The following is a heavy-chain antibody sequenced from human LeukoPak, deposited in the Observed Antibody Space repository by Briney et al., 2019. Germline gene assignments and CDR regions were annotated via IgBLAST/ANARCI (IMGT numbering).Heavy chain of an antibody. CDR1: GGTFSSYA. CDR2: IIPIFGTA. D-gene: IGHD6-13*01. CDR3: ARGGPYSSPWRSLDY. Sequence: SVKVSCKASGGTFSSYAISWVRQAPGQGLEWMGGIIPIFGTANYAQKFQGRVTITADKSTSTAYMELSSLRSEDTAVYYCARGGPYSSPWRSLDYWGQGTLVTVSS. J-gene: IGHJ4*02. V-gene: IGHV1-69*06.